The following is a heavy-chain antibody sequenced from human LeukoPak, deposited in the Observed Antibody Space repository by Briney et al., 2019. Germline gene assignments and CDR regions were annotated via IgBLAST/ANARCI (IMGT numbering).Heavy chain of an antibody. D-gene: IGHD2-21*01. V-gene: IGHV4-4*07. CDR3: ARAECGSDCYYFDY. CDR1: GGSMRTYY. J-gene: IGHJ4*02. Sequence: PSETLSLTCTVSGGSMRTYYWSWIRQPAGKGLERIGRIYTSGTTNYNPSLKSRVTMSVDTSKNQFSLKLSSVTAADTAVYYCARAECGSDCYYFDYWGQGTLVTVSS. CDR2: IYTSGTT.